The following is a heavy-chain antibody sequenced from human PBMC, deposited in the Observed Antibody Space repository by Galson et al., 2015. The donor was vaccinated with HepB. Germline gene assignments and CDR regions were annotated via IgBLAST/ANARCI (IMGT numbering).Heavy chain of an antibody. Sequence: SVKVSCKASGGTFSSYAISWVRQAPGQGLEWMGGIIPIFGTANYAQKFQGRVTITADESTSTAYMELSSLRSEDTAVYYCARGGVGYDILTGQSKWYGMDVWGQGTTVTVSS. V-gene: IGHV1-69*13. CDR2: IIPIFGTA. CDR1: GGTFSSYA. D-gene: IGHD3-9*01. CDR3: ARGGVGYDILTGQSKWYGMDV. J-gene: IGHJ6*02.